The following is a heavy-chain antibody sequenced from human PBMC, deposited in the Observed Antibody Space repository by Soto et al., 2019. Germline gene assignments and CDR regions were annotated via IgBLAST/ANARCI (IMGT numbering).Heavy chain of an antibody. V-gene: IGHV3-30*18. J-gene: IGHJ5*01. D-gene: IGHD6-6*01. CDR1: GFTLSTFG. Sequence: QVQLVESGGGVVQPGRSLRLSCAASGFTLSTFGIHWVRQAPGKGLEWVALVSYDESHVYYADSVKGRFAISRDISKNTVYLQMDSLRSEDTAIYYCAKEMFPPTVPISSSPWGDSWGQGTLVTVSS. CDR2: VSYDESHV. CDR3: AKEMFPPTVPISSSPWGDS.